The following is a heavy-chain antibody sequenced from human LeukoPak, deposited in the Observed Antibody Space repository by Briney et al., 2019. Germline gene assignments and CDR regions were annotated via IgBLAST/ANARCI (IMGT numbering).Heavy chain of an antibody. CDR2: INTNTGNP. CDR1: GYAFTSYA. V-gene: IGHV7-4-1*02. Sequence: ASVEVSCKASGYAFTSYAMNWVRQAPGQGLEWMGWINTNTGNPTYAQGFTGRFVFSLDTSVSTAYLQISSLKAEDTAVYYCAREGGITMVRGVIMGYWGQGTLVTVSS. J-gene: IGHJ4*02. D-gene: IGHD3-10*01. CDR3: AREGGITMVRGVIMGY.